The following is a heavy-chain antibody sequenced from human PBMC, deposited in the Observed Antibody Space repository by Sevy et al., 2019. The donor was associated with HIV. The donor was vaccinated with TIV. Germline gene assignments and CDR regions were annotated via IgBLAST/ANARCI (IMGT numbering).Heavy chain of an antibody. CDR3: ARDGGCTSTSCLLYFDY. J-gene: IGHJ4*02. CDR1: GFTFSSYA. V-gene: IGHV3-21*01. CDR2: ISSSSTYI. Sequence: GGSLRLSCAASGFTFSSYAMSWVRQAPGKGLEWVSSISSSSTYIYYADSLKGRFTISRDNAKNSVYLQMNSLRAEDTAVYYCARDGGCTSTSCLLYFDYWGQGTLVTVSS. D-gene: IGHD2-2*01.